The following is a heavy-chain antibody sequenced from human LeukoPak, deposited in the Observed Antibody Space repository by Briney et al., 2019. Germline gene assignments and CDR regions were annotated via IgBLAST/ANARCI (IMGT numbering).Heavy chain of an antibody. J-gene: IGHJ4*02. CDR2: INSDGSWT. D-gene: IGHD2/OR15-2a*01. CDR3: VSFYETY. CDR1: GNYL. Sequence: PGGSLRLSCAASGNYLMHWVRQAPGKGLVWVSHINSDGSWTSYADSVKSRFTISKDNAKNTVYLQMNSLRAEDTAVYYCVSFYETYWGRGTLVTVSS. V-gene: IGHV3-74*01.